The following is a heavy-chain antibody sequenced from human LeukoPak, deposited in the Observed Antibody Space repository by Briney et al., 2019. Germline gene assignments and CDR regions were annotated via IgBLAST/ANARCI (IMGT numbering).Heavy chain of an antibody. Sequence: ASVTVSCKASGYTFTSYGISWVRQAPGQGLEWMGWISAYNGNTNYAQKLQGRVTMTTDTSTSTAYMELRSLRSDDTAVYYCARVPSTVDMVRGVITFEFNWFDPWGQGTLVTVSS. D-gene: IGHD3-10*01. V-gene: IGHV1-18*01. CDR2: ISAYNGNT. J-gene: IGHJ5*02. CDR1: GYTFTSYG. CDR3: ARVPSTVDMVRGVITFEFNWFDP.